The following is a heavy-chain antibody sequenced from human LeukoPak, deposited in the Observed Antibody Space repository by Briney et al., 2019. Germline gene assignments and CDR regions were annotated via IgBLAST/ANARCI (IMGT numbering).Heavy chain of an antibody. Sequence: ASVKVSCKASGYTFTSYGISWVRQAPGQGLEWMGWISAYNGNTNYAQKLQGRVTMTTDTSTSTAYMELRSLRSDDTAVYYCARGYTYDFWSGYPAGLTRYDYWGQGTLVTVSS. CDR2: ISAYNGNT. CDR1: GYTFTSYG. J-gene: IGHJ4*02. D-gene: IGHD3-3*01. CDR3: ARGYTYDFWSGYPAGLTRYDY. V-gene: IGHV1-18*01.